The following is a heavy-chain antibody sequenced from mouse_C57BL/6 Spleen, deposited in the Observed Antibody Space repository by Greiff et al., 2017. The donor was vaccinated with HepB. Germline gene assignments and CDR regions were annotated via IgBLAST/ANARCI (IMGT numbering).Heavy chain of an antibody. Sequence: VQLQQSGPELVKPGASVKISCKASGYSFTGYYMNWVKQSPEKSLEWIGEINPSTGGTTYNQKFKAKATLTVDKSSSTAYMQLKSLTSEDSAVYYCARSGYSYFDYWGQGTTLTVSS. CDR3: ARSGYSYFDY. CDR1: GYSFTGYY. J-gene: IGHJ2*01. V-gene: IGHV1-42*01. CDR2: INPSTGGT. D-gene: IGHD2-3*01.